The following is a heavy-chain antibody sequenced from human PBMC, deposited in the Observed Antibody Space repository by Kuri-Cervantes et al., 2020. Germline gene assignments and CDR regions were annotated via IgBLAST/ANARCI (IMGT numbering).Heavy chain of an antibody. Sequence: GGSLTLSCAVSGFTFSSYAMHGVRQAQGKGLEWEAVISYDGSNKYYADSVKGRFTIYRDNSKYTLYLQMNSLRAEDTAVYYCARLKVHTAMEQTYYYGMDVWGQGTTVTVSS. CDR3: ARLKVHTAMEQTYYYGMDV. J-gene: IGHJ6*02. CDR2: ISYDGSNK. CDR1: GFTFSSYA. D-gene: IGHD5-18*01. V-gene: IGHV3-30-3*01.